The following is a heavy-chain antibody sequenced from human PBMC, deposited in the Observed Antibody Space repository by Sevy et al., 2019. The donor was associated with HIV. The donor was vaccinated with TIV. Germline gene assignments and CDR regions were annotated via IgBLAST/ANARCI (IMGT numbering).Heavy chain of an antibody. CDR2: INQDGSEI. J-gene: IGHJ6*02. Sequence: RGSLRLSCVGAGISISSHWMNWVRQSPGKGLEWVANINQDGSEIYYVGSVKGRFTISRDNARNSGYLQMHSLSVEDSGVYYCARAIGVWGQGTTVTVSS. V-gene: IGHV3-7*01. CDR1: GISISSHW. CDR3: ARAIGV.